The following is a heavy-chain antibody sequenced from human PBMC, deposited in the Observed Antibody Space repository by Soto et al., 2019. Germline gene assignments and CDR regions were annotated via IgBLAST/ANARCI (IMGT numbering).Heavy chain of an antibody. V-gene: IGHV3-23*01. CDR1: GFTFSSYA. CDR3: AKVLYYDFSSYYYYGMDV. CDR2: IDDSGGST. D-gene: IGHD3-3*01. Sequence: EVQVLESGGGLAQPGGSLRLSCAASGFTFSSYAMSWVRQAPGKGLEWVSAIDDSGGSTFYADSVKGRFAIARDNSKDTLLLQLNSLTAEDSAVYYCAKVLYYDFSSYYYYGMDVWGQGTTVTVSS. J-gene: IGHJ6*02.